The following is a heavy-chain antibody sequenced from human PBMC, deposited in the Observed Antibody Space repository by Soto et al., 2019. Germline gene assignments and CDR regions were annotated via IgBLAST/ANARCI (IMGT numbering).Heavy chain of an antibody. Sequence: PSETLSLTCTVSGGSISSGGYYWSWIRQHPGKGLEWIGYINYSGSTYYTPSLKSRVTISVDTSKNQFYLKLSSVTAADTAVYYCAGDWGGPGPFDYWGQGTLVTVSS. D-gene: IGHD3-16*01. J-gene: IGHJ4*02. CDR3: AGDWGGPGPFDY. CDR2: INYSGST. V-gene: IGHV4-31*03. CDR1: GGSISSGGYY.